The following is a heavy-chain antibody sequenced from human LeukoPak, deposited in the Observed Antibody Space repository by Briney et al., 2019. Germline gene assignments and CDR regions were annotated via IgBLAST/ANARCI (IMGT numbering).Heavy chain of an antibody. V-gene: IGHV1-18*01. Sequence: GASVKVSCKASGGTFSSYAISWVRQAPGQGLEWMGWISAYNGNTNYAQKLQGRVTMTTDTSTSTAYMELRSLRSDDTAVYYCARAAGYCSSTSCYPRWFDPWGQGTLVTVSS. CDR3: ARAAGYCSSTSCYPRWFDP. CDR1: GGTFSSYA. CDR2: ISAYNGNT. J-gene: IGHJ5*02. D-gene: IGHD2-2*01.